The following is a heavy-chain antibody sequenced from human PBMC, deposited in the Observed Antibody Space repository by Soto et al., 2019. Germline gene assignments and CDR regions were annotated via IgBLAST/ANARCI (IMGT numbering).Heavy chain of an antibody. CDR2: INSDGSST. CDR1: GFTVSTNY. V-gene: IGHV3-74*01. J-gene: IGHJ4*02. D-gene: IGHD3-22*01. Sequence: GGSLRLSCAASGFTVSTNYMTWVRQAPGKGLVWVSRINSDGSSTSYADSVKGRFTISRDNSKNTLYLQMNSLRAEDTAVYYCARDKEGYDSSGYYMFDYWGQGTLVTVSS. CDR3: ARDKEGYDSSGYYMFDY.